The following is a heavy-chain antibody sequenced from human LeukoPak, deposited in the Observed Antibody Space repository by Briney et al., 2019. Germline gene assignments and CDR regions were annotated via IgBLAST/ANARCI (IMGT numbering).Heavy chain of an antibody. V-gene: IGHV3-20*01. CDR3: ARSFDGWLYFDY. CDR2: INWNGGST. J-gene: IGHJ4*02. D-gene: IGHD5-24*01. Sequence: GGSLRLSCAASGFTFDDYGMSWVRQAPGKGLEWVSGINWNGGSTGYADSVKGRFTISRDNAKNSLYLQMNSLRAEDTALYHCARSFDGWLYFDYWGQGTLVTVSS. CDR1: GFTFDDYG.